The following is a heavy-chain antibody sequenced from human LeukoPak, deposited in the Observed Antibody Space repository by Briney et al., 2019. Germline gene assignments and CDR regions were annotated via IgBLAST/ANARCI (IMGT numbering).Heavy chain of an antibody. J-gene: IGHJ4*02. CDR3: ARDRLKLSYSSTIGDY. V-gene: IGHV3-33*01. CDR1: GFTFGSYG. CDR2: IWYDGSNK. D-gene: IGHD6-13*01. Sequence: GRSLRLSCAASGFTFGSYGMHWVRQAPGKGLEWVAVIWYDGSNKYYADSVKGRFTISRDNSKNTLYLQMNSLRAEDTAVYYCARDRLKLSYSSTIGDYWGQGTLVTVSS.